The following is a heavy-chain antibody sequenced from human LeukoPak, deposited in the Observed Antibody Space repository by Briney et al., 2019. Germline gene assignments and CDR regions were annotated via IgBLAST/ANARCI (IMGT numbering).Heavy chain of an antibody. CDR1: GFTFSSYW. D-gene: IGHD5-18*01. Sequence: GGSLRLSCAASGFTFSSYWMSWVRQAPGKGLEWVANIKQDGSEKYHVDSVKGRFTISRDNAKNSLYLQMNSLRAEDTAVYYCARDRRLGGYSYGYTPYYFDYWGQGTLVTVSS. CDR3: ARDRRLGGYSYGYTPYYFDY. J-gene: IGHJ4*02. CDR2: IKQDGSEK. V-gene: IGHV3-7*01.